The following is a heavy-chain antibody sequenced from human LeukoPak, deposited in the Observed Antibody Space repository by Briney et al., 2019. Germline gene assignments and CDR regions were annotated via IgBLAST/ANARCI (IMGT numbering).Heavy chain of an antibody. CDR2: ISGGGDSA. CDR1: GFTFSTHA. J-gene: IGHJ4*02. CDR3: ARTYDFWSGSQYYFDS. Sequence: GGSLRLSCAASGFTFSTHAMNWVRQAPGKGPEWVSGISGGGDSAYYAESVKGRFSISRDNSKNTLSLHMNSLRAEDTAVYYCARTYDFWSGSQYYFDSWGQGTLVTVSS. D-gene: IGHD3-3*01. V-gene: IGHV3-23*01.